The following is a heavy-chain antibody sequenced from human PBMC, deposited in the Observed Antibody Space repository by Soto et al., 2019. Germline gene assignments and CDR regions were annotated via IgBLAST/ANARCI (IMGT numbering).Heavy chain of an antibody. Sequence: PAESLSLTCTVSGSTISSLYLSWVRQPPGKGLEWIGYIHYSGGSNYNPSLKSRATILVDTTKTQFFLRLSSVTAAATAVYYCARGGWSTDDWGQGTMVTXSS. CDR1: GSTISSLY. CDR3: ARGGWSTDD. CDR2: IHYSGGS. D-gene: IGHD2-15*01. V-gene: IGHV4-59*11. J-gene: IGHJ4*03.